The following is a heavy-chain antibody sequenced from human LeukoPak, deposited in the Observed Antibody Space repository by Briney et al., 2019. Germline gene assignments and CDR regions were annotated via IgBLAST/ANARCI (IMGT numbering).Heavy chain of an antibody. V-gene: IGHV4-34*01. D-gene: IGHD1-26*01. CDR1: GGSFSGYY. CDR2: TNHSGST. J-gene: IGHJ4*02. CDR3: ARGSGVLDY. Sequence: SETLSLTCAVYGGSFSGYYWSWIRQPPGKGLEWIGETNHSGSTNYNPSLKSRVTISVDTSKNQFSLKLSSVTAADTAVYYCARGSGVLDYWGQGTLVTVSS.